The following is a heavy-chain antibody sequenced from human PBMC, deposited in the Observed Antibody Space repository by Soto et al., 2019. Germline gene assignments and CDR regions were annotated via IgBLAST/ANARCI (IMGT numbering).Heavy chain of an antibody. J-gene: IGHJ4*02. CDR3: ARDTVNSFDY. Sequence: HVQLVQSGGELKKPGASVKVSCNTSGYTFNTYFITWVRQAPGQGLEWMGCISPHNGNTNYAEKFQGRVTMTADTITKSAYTELTNLRIDDTAVYYCARDTVNSFDYWGQATPVTVSS. CDR1: GYTFNTYF. CDR2: ISPHNGNT. V-gene: IGHV1-18*01.